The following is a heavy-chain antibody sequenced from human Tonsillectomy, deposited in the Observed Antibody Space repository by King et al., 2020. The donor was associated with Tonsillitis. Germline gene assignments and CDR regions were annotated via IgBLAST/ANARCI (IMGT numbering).Heavy chain of an antibody. CDR1: GFTVSSNY. V-gene: IGHV3-53*01. CDR2: IYSGGST. D-gene: IGHD3-10*01. Sequence: VQLVESGGGLIQPGGSLRLSCAASGFTVSSNYMSWVRQAPGKGLEWVSVIYSGGSTYYADSVKGRFTISRDNSKYTLYLQMNSLRAEDTAVYYCAKDPEGRFGELLTVGYWGQGTLVTVSS. J-gene: IGHJ4*02. CDR3: AKDPEGRFGELLTVGY.